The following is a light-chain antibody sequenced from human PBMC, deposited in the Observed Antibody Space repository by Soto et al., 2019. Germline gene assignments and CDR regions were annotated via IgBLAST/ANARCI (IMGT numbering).Light chain of an antibody. J-gene: IGLJ1*01. Sequence: QSALTQPRSVSGSPGQSVTISCTGTSSDVGGYNYVSWYQQHPGQAPKLIIYEVSDRPSGVSPRFSGSKSGNTASLTISGLQVEDEADYFCTSYTSTIPFVFGSGTKPTAL. V-gene: IGLV2-14*01. CDR1: SSDVGGYNY. CDR3: TSYTSTIPFV. CDR2: EVS.